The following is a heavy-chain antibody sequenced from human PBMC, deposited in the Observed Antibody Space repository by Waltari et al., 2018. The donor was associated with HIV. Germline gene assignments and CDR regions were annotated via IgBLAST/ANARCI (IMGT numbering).Heavy chain of an antibody. CDR1: GYSFTSYW. CDR3: ARHRSYYYDSSGYPSGMDV. J-gene: IGHJ6*02. D-gene: IGHD3-22*01. V-gene: IGHV5-51*01. Sequence: EVQLVQSGAEVKKPGESLKISCKGSGYSFTSYWIGWVRRRPGKGLEWMGIIHPGDSDTRYSPSFQGQVTISADKSISTAYLQWSSLKASDTAMYYCARHRSYYYDSSGYPSGMDVWGQGTTVTVSS. CDR2: IHPGDSDT.